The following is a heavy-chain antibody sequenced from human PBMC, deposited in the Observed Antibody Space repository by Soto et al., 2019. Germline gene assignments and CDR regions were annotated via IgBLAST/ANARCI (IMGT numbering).Heavy chain of an antibody. CDR1: GFTFSSYS. V-gene: IGHV3-48*01. CDR2: ISSSSSTI. Sequence: EVQLVESGGGLVQPGGSLRFSCAASGFTFSSYSMNWVRQAPGKGLEWVSYISSSSSTIYYADSVKGRFTISRDNAKNSLYLQMNSLRAEDTAVYYCAPHSGYYDYWGQGTLVTVSS. CDR3: APHSGYYDY. J-gene: IGHJ4*02. D-gene: IGHD3-22*01.